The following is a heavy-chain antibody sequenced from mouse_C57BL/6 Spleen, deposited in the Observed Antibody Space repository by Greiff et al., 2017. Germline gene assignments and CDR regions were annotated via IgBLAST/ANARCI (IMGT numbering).Heavy chain of an antibody. V-gene: IGHV5-16*01. Sequence: EVKLMESEGGLVQPGSSMKLSCTASGFTFSDYYMAWVRQVPEKGLEWVANINYDGSSTYYLDSLKSRFIISRDNAKNILYLQMSSLKSEDTATYYCARDGYGSSLYWYFDVWGTGTTVTVAS. J-gene: IGHJ1*03. D-gene: IGHD1-1*01. CDR2: INYDGSST. CDR3: ARDGYGSSLYWYFDV. CDR1: GFTFSDYY.